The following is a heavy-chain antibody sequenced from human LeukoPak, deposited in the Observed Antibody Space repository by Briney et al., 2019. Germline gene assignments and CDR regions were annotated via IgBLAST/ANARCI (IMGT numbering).Heavy chain of an antibody. CDR3: AGGPYYDFWSGYGDY. D-gene: IGHD3-3*01. J-gene: IGHJ4*02. V-gene: IGHV4-30-4*08. Sequence: WVRQAPGKGLEWIGYIYYSGSTYYNPSLKSRVTISVDTSKNQFSLKLSSVTAADTAVYYCAGGPYYDFWSGYGDYWGQGTLVTVSS. CDR2: IYYSGST.